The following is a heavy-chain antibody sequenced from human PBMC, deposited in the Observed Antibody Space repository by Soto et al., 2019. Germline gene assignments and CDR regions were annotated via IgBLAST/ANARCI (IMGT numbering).Heavy chain of an antibody. CDR2: IYYSGST. V-gene: IGHV4-31*02. CDR1: GGCISSGGYY. Sequence: QVQRQESGPGLLRPSQTLSLTWTVSGGCISSGGYYWSWIRQHPGKGLEWIGYIYYSGSTYYNPSLKSRVTISVDTSKNQFSLKLSSVTAADTAVYYCARELTVTDAFDIWGQGTMVTVSS. D-gene: IGHD4-4*01. CDR3: ARELTVTDAFDI. J-gene: IGHJ3*02.